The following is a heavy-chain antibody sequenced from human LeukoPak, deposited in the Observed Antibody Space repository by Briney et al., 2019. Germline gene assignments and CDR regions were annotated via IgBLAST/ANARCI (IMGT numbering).Heavy chain of an antibody. Sequence: SETLSLTCSVSGDSIDRSIDYWAWIRQSPGKGLEWIGTVYYSGTTYYNPSLKSPVSISVDTSKNQFSLKMNSVTAADTAVYYCSTSRATDYYGSGRAFDYWGQGTLVTVSS. CDR1: GDSIDRSIDY. D-gene: IGHD3-10*01. CDR3: STSRATDYYGSGRAFDY. J-gene: IGHJ4*02. V-gene: IGHV4-39*01. CDR2: VYYSGTT.